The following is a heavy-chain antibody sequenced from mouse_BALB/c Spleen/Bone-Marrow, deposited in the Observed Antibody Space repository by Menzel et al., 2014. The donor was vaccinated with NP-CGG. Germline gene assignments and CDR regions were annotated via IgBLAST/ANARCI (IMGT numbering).Heavy chain of an antibody. J-gene: IGHJ4*01. V-gene: IGHV1-7*01. CDR3: AGGAPYDYGAMDY. CDR2: INPSTGYT. CDR1: GYTFTSYW. Sequence: VQLQESGAELAKPGASVKMSCKASGYTFTSYWMHWVKQRPGQGLEWIGYINPSTGYTEYNQKFKDKATLTADKSSSTAYMQLGSLTSEDSAVYYCAGGAPYDYGAMDYWGQGTSVTVSS. D-gene: IGHD2-4*01.